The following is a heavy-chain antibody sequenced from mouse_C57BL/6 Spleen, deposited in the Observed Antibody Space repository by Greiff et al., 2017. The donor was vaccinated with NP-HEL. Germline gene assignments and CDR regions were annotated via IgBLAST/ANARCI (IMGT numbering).Heavy chain of an antibody. CDR1: GFTFSSYG. D-gene: IGHD1-1*01. V-gene: IGHV5-6*02. J-gene: IGHJ4*01. Sequence: EVKLMESGGDLVKPGGSLKLSCAASGFTFSSYGMSWVRQTPDKRLEWVATISSGGSYTYYPDSVKGRFTISRDNAKNTLYLQMSSLKSEDTAMYYCARRGITTVVAFYAMDYWGQGTSVTVSS. CDR3: ARRGITTVVAFYAMDY. CDR2: ISSGGSYT.